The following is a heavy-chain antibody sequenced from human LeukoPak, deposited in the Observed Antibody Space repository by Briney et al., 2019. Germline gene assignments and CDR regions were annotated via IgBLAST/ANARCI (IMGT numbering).Heavy chain of an antibody. CDR3: ARDTSNSHYDFWSGYYTGFDY. V-gene: IGHV3-48*04. D-gene: IGHD3-3*01. CDR1: GFTFSSYS. J-gene: IGHJ4*02. CDR2: ISSSSSTI. Sequence: GGSLRLSCAASGFTFSSYSMNWVRQAPGKGLEWVSYISSSSSTIYYADSVKGRFTISRDNAKNSLYLQMNSLRAEDTAVYYCARDTSNSHYDFWSGYYTGFDYWGQGTLVTVSS.